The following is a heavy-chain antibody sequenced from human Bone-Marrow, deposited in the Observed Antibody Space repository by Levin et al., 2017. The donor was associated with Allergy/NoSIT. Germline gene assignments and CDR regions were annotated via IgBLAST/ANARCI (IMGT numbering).Heavy chain of an antibody. D-gene: IGHD5-12*01. CDR2: IGTAGDT. Sequence: GGSLRLSCAASGFTFSSYDMHWVRQATGKGLEWVSAIGTAGDTYYPGSVKGRFTISRENAKNSLYLQMNSLRAGDTAVYYCARAGRGYSGYEPRTSAPTYYYYGMDVWGQGTTVTVSS. V-gene: IGHV3-13*01. CDR1: GFTFSSYD. CDR3: ARAGRGYSGYEPRTSAPTYYYYGMDV. J-gene: IGHJ6*02.